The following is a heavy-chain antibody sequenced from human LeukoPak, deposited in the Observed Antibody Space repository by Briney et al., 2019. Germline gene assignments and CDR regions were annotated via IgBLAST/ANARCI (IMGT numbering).Heavy chain of an antibody. V-gene: IGHV3-23*01. CDR3: AKDTSVHPYYDFWSGYPLDY. D-gene: IGHD3-3*01. Sequence: TGGSLRLSCAASGFTFSSYAMSWVRQAPGKGLEWVSAISGSGGSTYYADSVKGRFTISRDNSKNTLYLQMNSLRAEDTAVYYCAKDTSVHPYYDFWSGYPLDYWGQGTLVTVSS. CDR1: GFTFSSYA. J-gene: IGHJ4*02. CDR2: ISGSGGST.